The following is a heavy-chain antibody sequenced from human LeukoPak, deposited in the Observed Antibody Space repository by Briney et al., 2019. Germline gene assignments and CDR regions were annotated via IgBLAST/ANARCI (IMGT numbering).Heavy chain of an antibody. CDR3: ARGRDYYDSSGYYSWFDP. D-gene: IGHD3-22*01. CDR2: IYHSGST. J-gene: IGHJ5*02. Sequence: SETLSLTCAVSGYSISSGYYWGWIRQPPGTGLEWIGSIYHSGSTYYNPSLKSRVTISVDTSKNQFSLKLSSVTAADTAVYYCARGRDYYDSSGYYSWFDPWGQGTLVTVSS. CDR1: GYSISSGYY. V-gene: IGHV4-38-2*01.